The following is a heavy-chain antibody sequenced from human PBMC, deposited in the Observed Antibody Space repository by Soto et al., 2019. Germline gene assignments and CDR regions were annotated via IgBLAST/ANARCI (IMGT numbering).Heavy chain of an antibody. CDR3: ARHGSDSGWFCFDP. Sequence: PSETLSLTCSLSGGAIGGYYWSWIRQPPGKALEWIGYVSYSGSTDYHPSLKSRVSISIDTSKNQFSLKMISVTAADTAVYYCARHGSDSGWFCFDPWGQGALVTVSS. D-gene: IGHD6-19*01. CDR1: GGAIGGYY. CDR2: VSYSGST. J-gene: IGHJ5*02. V-gene: IGHV4-59*08.